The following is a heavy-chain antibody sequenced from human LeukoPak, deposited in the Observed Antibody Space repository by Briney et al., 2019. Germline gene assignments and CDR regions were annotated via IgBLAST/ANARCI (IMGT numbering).Heavy chain of an antibody. D-gene: IGHD6-19*01. V-gene: IGHV4-59*08. J-gene: IGHJ4*02. Sequence: PSETLSLTCTVSGGSISSYYWSWIRQPPGKGLEWIGYIYYSGSTNYNPSLKSRVTISVDTSKNQFSLKLSSVTAADTAVYYCARHIGTAVAGMFDYWGQGTLVTVSS. CDR3: ARHIGTAVAGMFDY. CDR2: IYYSGST. CDR1: GGSISSYY.